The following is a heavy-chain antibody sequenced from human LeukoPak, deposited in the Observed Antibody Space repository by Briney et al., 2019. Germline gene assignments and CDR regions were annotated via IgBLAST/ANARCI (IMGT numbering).Heavy chain of an antibody. V-gene: IGHV3-20*04. CDR3: ATATITSPFYFDY. CDR2: INWRGGST. Sequence: GGSLRLSCTASGFAFDEHGMSWVRQVPGKGLEWVSGINWRGGSTGYADPLRGRFTISRDNAKNSLYLQMDSLRAEATALYYCATATITSPFYFDYWRQGPLVTASS. CDR1: GFAFDEHG. D-gene: IGHD2-2*01. J-gene: IGHJ4*02.